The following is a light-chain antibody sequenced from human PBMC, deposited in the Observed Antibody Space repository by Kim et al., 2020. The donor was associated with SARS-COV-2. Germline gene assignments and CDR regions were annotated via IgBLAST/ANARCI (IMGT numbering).Light chain of an antibody. V-gene: IGKV1-5*03. CDR1: ENIGTW. J-gene: IGKJ2*01. Sequence: DIQMTQSPSTLSASVGDRVTITGRASENIGTWLAWYQQKPGRAPSLLIYLASTLESGVPSRFSGTGSGTEFSLSITSLQPDDFATYYCQHYSRFPYTFGQGTKLEI. CDR3: QHYSRFPYT. CDR2: LAS.